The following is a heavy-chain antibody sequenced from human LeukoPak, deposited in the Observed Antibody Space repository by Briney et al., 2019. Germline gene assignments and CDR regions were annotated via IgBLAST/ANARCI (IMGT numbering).Heavy chain of an antibody. CDR1: GYSNSSGYY. CDR2: THYSGST. Sequence: PSETLSLTCTVSGYSNSSGYYWGWIRQPPGKGLEWIGYTHYSGSTKYNPSLKSRLTMSLDTSKNQFSLRLSSVTAADTAVYFCARGAAGTGAADYWGQGTLVTVSS. CDR3: ARGAAGTGAADY. J-gene: IGHJ4*02. D-gene: IGHD6-13*01. V-gene: IGHV4-38-2*02.